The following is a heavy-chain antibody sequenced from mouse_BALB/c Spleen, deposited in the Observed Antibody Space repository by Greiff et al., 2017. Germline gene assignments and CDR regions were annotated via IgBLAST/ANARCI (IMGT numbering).Heavy chain of an antibody. Sequence: QVQLQQSGAELVRPGTSVKMSCKAAGYTFTNYWIGWVKQRPGHGLEWIGDIYPGGGYTNYNEKFKGKATLTADKSSSTAYMQLSSLTSEDSAVYFCARPYGNYEGAYAMDYWGQGTSVTVSS. J-gene: IGHJ4*01. CDR2: IYPGGGYT. D-gene: IGHD2-1*01. V-gene: IGHV1-63*02. CDR1: GYTFTNYW. CDR3: ARPYGNYEGAYAMDY.